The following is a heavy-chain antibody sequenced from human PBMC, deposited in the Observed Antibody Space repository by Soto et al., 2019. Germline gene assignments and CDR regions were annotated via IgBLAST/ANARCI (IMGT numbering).Heavy chain of an antibody. CDR2: INHSGST. V-gene: IGHV4-34*01. CDR1: GGSFSGYY. Sequence: SETLSLTCAVYGGSFSGYYWSWIRQPPGKGLEWIGEINHSGSTNYNPSLKSRVTISVDTSKNQFSLKLSSVTAADTAVYYCARVGMATSKGYFDYWGQGTLVT. D-gene: IGHD5-12*01. CDR3: ARVGMATSKGYFDY. J-gene: IGHJ4*02.